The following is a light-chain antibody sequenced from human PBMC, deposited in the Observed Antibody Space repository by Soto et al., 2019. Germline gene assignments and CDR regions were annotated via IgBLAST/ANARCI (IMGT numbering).Light chain of an antibody. CDR2: KAS. J-gene: IGKJ5*01. CDR3: QQANSFPPT. CDR1: QSISTW. V-gene: IGKV1-5*03. Sequence: DIQMTHSPSALPASVGDRVTITCRASQSISTWLAWYQQKPGKAPNLLIYKASYLASGVPSRFSGGGSGIEFTLTISSLQLEDFATYYCQQANSFPPTFGQGTRLEIK.